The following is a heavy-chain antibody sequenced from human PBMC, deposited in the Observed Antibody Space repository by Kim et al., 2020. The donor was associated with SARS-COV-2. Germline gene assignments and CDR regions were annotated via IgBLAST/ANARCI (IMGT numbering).Heavy chain of an antibody. D-gene: IGHD3-10*01. CDR2: IDPSDSYT. CDR1: GYSFTSYW. V-gene: IGHV5-10-1*01. Sequence: GESLKISCKGSGYSFTSYWISWVRQMPGKGLEWMGRIDPSDSYTNYSPSFQGHVTISADKSISTAYLQWSSLKASDTAMYYCARHMVRGVMDYYYGMDVWGQGTTVTVSS. CDR3: ARHMVRGVMDYYYGMDV. J-gene: IGHJ6*02.